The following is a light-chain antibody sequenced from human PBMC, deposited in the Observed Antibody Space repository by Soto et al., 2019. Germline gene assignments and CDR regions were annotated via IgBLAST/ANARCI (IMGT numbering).Light chain of an antibody. CDR1: GRDIGAYNY. Sequence: QSVLTPPSSLSGSTGQSITISCTGSGRDIGAYNYVSWYQQHPGKAPKLIIYEVENRPSGVSNRFSASKSAFTASLTISGLQAEDEADYYCSSSTTSYFYVFGPGTKVTVL. V-gene: IGLV2-14*01. CDR3: SSSTTSYFYV. J-gene: IGLJ1*01. CDR2: EVE.